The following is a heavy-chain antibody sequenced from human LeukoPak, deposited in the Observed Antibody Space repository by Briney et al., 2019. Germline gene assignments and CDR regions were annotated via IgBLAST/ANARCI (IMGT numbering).Heavy chain of an antibody. V-gene: IGHV4-4*09. Sequence: SETLSLTCTVSDGSITNYDWSWIRQSPGKGLEWLGYILSSGSTHHNPSLTSRISLSVDTSKNQFSLKLSSVTAADTAVYYCARRVISEFSIDKGNWLDPWGQGTLVTVSS. CDR1: DGSITNYD. J-gene: IGHJ5*02. CDR3: ARRVISEFSIDKGNWLDP. CDR2: ILSSGST. D-gene: IGHD3-3*02.